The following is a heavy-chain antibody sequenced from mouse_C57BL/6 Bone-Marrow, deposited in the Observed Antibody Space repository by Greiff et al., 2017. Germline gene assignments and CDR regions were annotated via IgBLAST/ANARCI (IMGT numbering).Heavy chain of an antibody. CDR2: IYPGSGNT. J-gene: IGHJ3*01. D-gene: IGHD2-1*01. V-gene: IGHV1-76*01. Sequence: QVQLQQSGAELVRPGASVKLSCKASGYTFTDYYINWVKQRPGQGLEWIARIYPGSGNTYYNEKFKGKATLTAEKSSSTAYMQLSSLTSEDSAVYFCERGELLWVMGFAYWGQGTLVTVSA. CDR3: ERGELLWVMGFAY. CDR1: GYTFTDYY.